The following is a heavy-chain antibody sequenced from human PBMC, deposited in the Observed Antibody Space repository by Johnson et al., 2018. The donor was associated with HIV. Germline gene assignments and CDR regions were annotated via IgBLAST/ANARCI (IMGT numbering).Heavy chain of an antibody. Sequence: QAQLVESGGGLVKPGGSLRLSCAASGFTFSDYYMSWIRQAPGKGLEWVSYISSSGSTIYYADSVKGRFTISRDNSKNTLYLQMNSLRAEDTAVYYCAKNGDYYDSSGPLGGAFDIWGQGTMVTVSS. D-gene: IGHD3-22*01. CDR1: GFTFSDYY. J-gene: IGHJ3*02. CDR2: ISSSGSTI. CDR3: AKNGDYYDSSGPLGGAFDI. V-gene: IGHV3-11*01.